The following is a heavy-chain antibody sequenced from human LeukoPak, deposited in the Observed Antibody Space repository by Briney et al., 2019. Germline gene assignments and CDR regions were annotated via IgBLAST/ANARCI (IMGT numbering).Heavy chain of an antibody. J-gene: IGHJ4*02. CDR2: ISGST. CDR1: GFTFNNYGFTFNNYA. V-gene: IGHV3-23*01. CDR3: ARATGLRGYFDY. Sequence: GGSQRLSCAASGFTFNNYGFTFNNYAMNWVRQAPGKGPEWVSAISGSTYFTDSVKGRVTISRDNSKNTLYLQMNSLRVEDTAVYYCARATGLRGYFDYWGQGTLVTVSS.